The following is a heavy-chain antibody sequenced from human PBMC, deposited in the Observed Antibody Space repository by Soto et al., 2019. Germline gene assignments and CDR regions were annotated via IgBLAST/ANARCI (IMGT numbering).Heavy chain of an antibody. J-gene: IGHJ5*02. D-gene: IGHD1-26*01. V-gene: IGHV3-23*01. CDR2: ISGSGFKK. CDR3: AKNQGVELVPLATVDWFDP. CDR1: GFIFENFG. Sequence: GGSLRLSCAASGFIFENFGMSWVRQAPGKGLDWISSISGSGFKKYYADSVKGRFTISRDNSKSTVYLELNNLSAEDTAVYHCAKNQGVELVPLATVDWFDPWGQGSVVTVSS.